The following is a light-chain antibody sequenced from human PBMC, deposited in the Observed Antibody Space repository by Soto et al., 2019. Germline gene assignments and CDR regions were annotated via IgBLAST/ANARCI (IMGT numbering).Light chain of an antibody. J-gene: IGKJ2*01. CDR1: QSVSSN. V-gene: IGKV3-15*01. CDR2: GAS. Sequence: EIVMTQSPATLSVPPGERATLSCRASQSVSSNLAWYQQKPGQAPRLLIYGASTRPTGIPARFSGSGSGTEFTITITSLQSEDFAVYYCQQYNNWPRTFGQGTKLESK. CDR3: QQYNNWPRT.